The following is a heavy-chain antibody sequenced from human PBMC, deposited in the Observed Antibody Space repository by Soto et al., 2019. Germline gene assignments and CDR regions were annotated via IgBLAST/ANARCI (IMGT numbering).Heavy chain of an antibody. CDR2: IRLHNGET. CDR3: ATSLGPSGWFAY. J-gene: IGHJ4*02. Sequence: ASVKVSCKASRYTFPNYGLTWVRQAPGQGPEWLGWIRLHNGETHYAPNFRGRVTMTTDTSTSTAYMELRGLRSDDTAMYYCATSLGPSGWFAYWGQGNPVTVSS. V-gene: IGHV1-18*01. D-gene: IGHD6-19*01. CDR1: RYTFPNYG.